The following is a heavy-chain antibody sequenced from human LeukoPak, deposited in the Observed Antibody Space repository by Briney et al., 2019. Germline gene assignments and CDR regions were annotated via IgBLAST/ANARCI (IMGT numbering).Heavy chain of an antibody. J-gene: IGHJ4*02. V-gene: IGHV3-7*01. D-gene: IGHD6-19*01. CDR1: GFTFSDYW. CDR2: LKQDGSEI. CDR3: ARALRSGFDY. Sequence: PGGSLRLSCAASGFTFSDYWMNWVRQAPGKGLEWVAILKQDGSEILYVDSVKGRFTISRDNAKNTLYLQMNSLRAEDTAVYYCARALRSGFDYWGQGTLVTVSS.